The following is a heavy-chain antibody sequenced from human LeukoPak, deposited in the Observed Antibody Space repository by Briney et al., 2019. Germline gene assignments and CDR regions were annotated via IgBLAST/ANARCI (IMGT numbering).Heavy chain of an antibody. CDR1: GYTFTSYY. CDR3: ARDYDILTGYSYYYYGMDV. D-gene: IGHD3-9*01. Sequence: ASVKVSCKASGYTFTSYYMHWVRQAPGQGLEWMGIINPSGGSTSYAQKFQGRVTMTRDTSTSTVYMELSSLRSEDMAVYYCARDYDILTGYSYYYYGMDVWGQGTTVTVSS. J-gene: IGHJ6*02. V-gene: IGHV1-46*01. CDR2: INPSGGST.